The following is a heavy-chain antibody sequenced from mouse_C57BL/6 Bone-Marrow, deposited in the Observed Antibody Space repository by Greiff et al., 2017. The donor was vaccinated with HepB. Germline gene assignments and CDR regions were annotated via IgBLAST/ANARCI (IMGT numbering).Heavy chain of an antibody. CDR1: GYTFTSYW. D-gene: IGHD1-1*01. Sequence: QVQLQQPGAELVKPGASVKLSCKASGYTFTSYWMHWVKQRPGQGLEWIGMIHPNSGSTNYNEKFKSKATLTVDKSSSTAYMQLSSLTSEDSAVYYCAYYYGSPWYFDVWGTGTTVTVSS. CDR3: AYYYGSPWYFDV. V-gene: IGHV1-64*01. J-gene: IGHJ1*03. CDR2: IHPNSGST.